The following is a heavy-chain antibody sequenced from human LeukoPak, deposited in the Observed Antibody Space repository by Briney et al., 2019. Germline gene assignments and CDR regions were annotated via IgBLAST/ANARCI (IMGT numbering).Heavy chain of an antibody. D-gene: IGHD1-26*01. CDR1: GFTISGYW. J-gene: IGHJ4*02. CDR3: SYSGSLMTG. CDR2: INTDGSST. Sequence: PGGSLRLSCAVSGFTISGYWMHWVRQPPGKGLVWVSRINTDGSSTSYADSVKGRFTISRDNGKNILYLQMNGLRVEDTAVYYCSYSGSLMTGWGQGTLVTVSS. V-gene: IGHV3-74*01.